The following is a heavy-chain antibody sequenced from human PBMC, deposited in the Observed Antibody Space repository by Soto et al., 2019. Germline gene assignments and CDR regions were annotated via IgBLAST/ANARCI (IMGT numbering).Heavy chain of an antibody. CDR3: ARGTLV. D-gene: IGHD2-2*01. J-gene: IGHJ4*02. V-gene: IGHV4-31*03. CDR1: GGSIGSGGYW. Sequence: SETLSLTCTVSGGSIGSGGYWWSWIRQHPGRGLEWIGFVSYTGNTQYNPSLKSRVNISVDTSTKQFSLKLSSVTAADTAVYYCARGTLVWGQGTLVTGSS. CDR2: VSYTGNT.